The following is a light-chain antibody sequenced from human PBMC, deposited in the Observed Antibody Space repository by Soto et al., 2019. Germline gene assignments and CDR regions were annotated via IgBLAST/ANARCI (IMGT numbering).Light chain of an antibody. J-gene: IGLJ1*01. CDR2: DVT. CDR1: TSDVGSYDY. Sequence: QSALTQPRSVSGSPGQSVAISCTGTTSDVGSYDYVSWYQQHPGKAPELIIFDVTKRPSGVPDRLSCSKSGNTASLTISGLQSEDEADYFCCSYAGDFYVFGSGTKLTVL. V-gene: IGLV2-11*01. CDR3: CSYAGDFYV.